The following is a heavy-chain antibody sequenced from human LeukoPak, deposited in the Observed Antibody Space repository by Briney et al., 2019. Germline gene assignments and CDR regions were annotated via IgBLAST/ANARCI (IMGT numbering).Heavy chain of an antibody. D-gene: IGHD6-13*01. CDR3: ARVTLPFSSSWYAIDY. V-gene: IGHV3-20*04. J-gene: IGHJ4*02. CDR1: GFTFDDYG. CDR2: INWNGGST. Sequence: GGSLRLSCAASGFTFDDYGMSWVRQAPGKGLEWVSGINWNGGSTGYADSVKGRFTISRDNAKNSLYLQMNSLRAEDTALYYCARVTLPFSSSWYAIDYWGQGTLVTVSS.